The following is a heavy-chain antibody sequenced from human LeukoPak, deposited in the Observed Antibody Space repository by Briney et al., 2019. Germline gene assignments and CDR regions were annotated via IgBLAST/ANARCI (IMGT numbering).Heavy chain of an antibody. V-gene: IGHV3-21*01. CDR1: GFIFNTYS. CDR3: ARVGSYESSCYPYYYYYYMDV. D-gene: IGHD3-22*01. J-gene: IGHJ6*03. Sequence: GGSLRLSCAASGFIFNTYSMNWVRQAPGKGLEWVSSISSSNDYIYYADSVKGRFTISRDNAKNSLYLQMNSLRAEDTAVYYCARVGSYESSCYPYYYYYYMDVWGKGTTVTVSS. CDR2: ISSSNDYI.